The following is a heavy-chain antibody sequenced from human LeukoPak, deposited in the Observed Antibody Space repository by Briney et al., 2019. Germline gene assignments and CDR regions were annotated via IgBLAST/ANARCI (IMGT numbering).Heavy chain of an antibody. CDR1: GGSFSGYY. CDR2: INHSGST. J-gene: IGHJ6*03. V-gene: IGHV4-34*01. Sequence: SETLSLTCAVYGGSFSGYYWSWIRQPPGKGLEWIGEINHSGSTNYNPSLKSRVTISVDTSKNQFSLKLSSVTAADTAVYYCARVRSGAAAGRWEIYYYHYYMDVWGKGTTVTVSS. D-gene: IGHD6-13*01. CDR3: ARVRSGAAAGRWEIYYYHYYMDV.